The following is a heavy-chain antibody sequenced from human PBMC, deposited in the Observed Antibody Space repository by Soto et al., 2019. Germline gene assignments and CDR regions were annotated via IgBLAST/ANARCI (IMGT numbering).Heavy chain of an antibody. V-gene: IGHV5-51*01. CDR1: AYGFTSYW. CDR2: IYPGDSDT. Sequence: SRKISCKASAYGFTSYWIDMVRQMPGKALEWMGIIYPGDSDTRYSPSFQGQVTISADKSISTAYLQWSSLKASDTAMYYCATFQTGRDAFDIWGQGTMVTVSS. J-gene: IGHJ3*02. CDR3: ATFQTGRDAFDI.